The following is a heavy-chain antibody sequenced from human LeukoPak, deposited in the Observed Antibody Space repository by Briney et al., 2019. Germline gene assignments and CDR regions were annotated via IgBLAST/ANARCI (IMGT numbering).Heavy chain of an antibody. D-gene: IGHD3-10*01. CDR3: AKSGDYYGSGSYIDY. V-gene: IGHV3-23*01. CDR2: ISGGGDT. J-gene: IGHJ4*02. Sequence: GGSLRLSCAASGFTFSSYGMSWVRQAPGRGLEWVSTISGGGDTYYADSVKGRFTISRDTSKNTLYLQMNGLRAVDTALYYCAKSGDYYGSGSYIDYWGQGALVTVSS. CDR1: GFTFSSYG.